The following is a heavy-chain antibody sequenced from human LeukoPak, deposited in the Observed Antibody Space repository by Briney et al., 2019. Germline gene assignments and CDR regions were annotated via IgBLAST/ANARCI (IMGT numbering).Heavy chain of an antibody. CDR3: ATRYGSGSYYPPRYYYYMDV. CDR2: INHSGST. D-gene: IGHD3-10*01. V-gene: IGHV4-34*01. CDR1: GGSFSGYY. J-gene: IGHJ6*03. Sequence: SETLSLTCAVYGGSFSGYYWSWIRQPPGKGLEWIGEINHSGSTNYNPSLKSRVTISADTSKNQFSLKLSSVTAADTAVYYCATRYGSGSYYPPRYYYYMDVWGKGTTVTVSS.